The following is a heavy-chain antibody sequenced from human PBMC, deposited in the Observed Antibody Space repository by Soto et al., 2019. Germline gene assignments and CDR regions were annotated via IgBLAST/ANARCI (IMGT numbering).Heavy chain of an antibody. CDR3: AKEIGWLRSGTPIDV. Sequence: EVQLVESGGGLVQPGRSLRLSCAASGFTFDDYAMHWVRQAPGKGLEWVSGISWNSGSIGYADFVKGRFTISRDNAKNSLYLQMNRLRAEDTALYYCAKEIGWLRSGTPIDVWGKWTTVTVSS. D-gene: IGHD5-12*01. CDR2: ISWNSGSI. V-gene: IGHV3-9*01. J-gene: IGHJ6*03. CDR1: GFTFDDYA.